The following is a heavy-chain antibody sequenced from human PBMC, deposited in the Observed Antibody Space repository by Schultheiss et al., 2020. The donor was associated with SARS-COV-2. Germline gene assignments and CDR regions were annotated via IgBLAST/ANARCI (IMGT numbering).Heavy chain of an antibody. CDR1: GGTFSSYA. CDR2: IIPIFGTA. V-gene: IGHV1-69*06. CDR3: ARDGSRDAYNPTYYYYNGMDV. D-gene: IGHD5-24*01. Sequence: SVKVSCKASGGTFSSYAISWVRQAPGQGLEWMGGIIPIFGTANYAQKFQGRVTITADKSTSTAYMELSSLRSEDTAVYYCARDGSRDAYNPTYYYYNGMDVWGQGTTVTVSS. J-gene: IGHJ6*02.